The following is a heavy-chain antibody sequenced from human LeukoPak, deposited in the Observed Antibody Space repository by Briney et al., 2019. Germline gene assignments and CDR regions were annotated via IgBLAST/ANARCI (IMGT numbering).Heavy chain of an antibody. D-gene: IGHD3-16*01. V-gene: IGHV3-23*01. J-gene: IGHJ3*01. CDR3: TKAVGGGRDAYDV. Sequence: GGSLRLSCVASRITFGHHAMNWVRQAPGKGLEWVSSIFDSGAPSYYSDSVKGRFTISRDNSRDTLYLQMENLRAEDSATYYCTKAVGGGRDAYDVWGQGTRVIVSS. CDR1: RITFGHHA. CDR2: IFDSGAPS.